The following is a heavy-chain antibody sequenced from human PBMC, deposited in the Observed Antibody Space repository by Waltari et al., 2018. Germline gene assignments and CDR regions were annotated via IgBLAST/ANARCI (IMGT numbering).Heavy chain of an antibody. CDR3: ARAVVVPDEAFDI. J-gene: IGHJ3*02. Sequence: QVQLVQSGAEVKKPGASVKVSCKASGYTFTGYYMHWVRQAPGQGLGWMGRINPNRGGTNYAQKFQGRVTMTRDTSISTAYMELSRLRSDDTAVYYCARAVVVPDEAFDIWGQGTMVTVSS. CDR2: INPNRGGT. V-gene: IGHV1-2*06. CDR1: GYTFTGYY. D-gene: IGHD3-22*01.